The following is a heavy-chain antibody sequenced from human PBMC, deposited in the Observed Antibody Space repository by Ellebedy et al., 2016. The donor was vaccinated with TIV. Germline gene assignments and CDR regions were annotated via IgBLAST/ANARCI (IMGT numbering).Heavy chain of an antibody. J-gene: IGHJ6*02. Sequence: SVKVSXXASGGSFSDYAINWLRQAPGQGPEWMGGIIPMYNTANFAPKFQGRVTITADASTSSVYMELTSLRSEDTAMYYCARSFRHSYYYCMDVWGQGTTVTVSS. CDR3: ARSFRHSYYYCMDV. V-gene: IGHV1-69*13. D-gene: IGHD1-26*01. CDR2: IIPMYNTA. CDR1: GGSFSDYA.